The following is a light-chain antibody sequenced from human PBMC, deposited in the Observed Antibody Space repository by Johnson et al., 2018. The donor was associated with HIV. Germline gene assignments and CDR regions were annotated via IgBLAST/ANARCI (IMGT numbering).Light chain of an antibody. CDR2: ENN. V-gene: IGLV1-51*02. CDR3: GTWDSRLGNYV. CDR1: SSNIGNNY. J-gene: IGLJ1*01. Sequence: QSVLTQPPSVSAAPGQKVTISCSGSSSNIGNNYVSWYQQLPGTAPKLLIYENNKRPSGIPDRFSGSKSGPSATLGITGLQTGDEADYYCGTWDSRLGNYVFGTGTKITVL.